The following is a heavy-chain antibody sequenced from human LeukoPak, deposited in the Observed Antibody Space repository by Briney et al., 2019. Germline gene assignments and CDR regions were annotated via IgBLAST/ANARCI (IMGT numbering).Heavy chain of an antibody. Sequence: SETLSLTCTVSGGSISSSSYYWGWIRQPPGEGLEWIGSIYYSGSTYYNPSLKSRVTISVDTSKNQFSLKLSSVTAADTAVYYCARLLRGRYYDILESFDYWGQGTLVTVSS. CDR1: GGSISSSSYY. CDR2: IYYSGST. D-gene: IGHD3-9*01. J-gene: IGHJ4*02. CDR3: ARLLRGRYYDILESFDY. V-gene: IGHV4-39*01.